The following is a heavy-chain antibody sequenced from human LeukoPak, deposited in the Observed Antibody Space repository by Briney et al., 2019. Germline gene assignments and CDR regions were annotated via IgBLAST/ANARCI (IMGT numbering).Heavy chain of an antibody. Sequence: GGSLRLSCAASGFTVSNYAMFWLRQPPGKGLEWVSTIDASGGAAYYAESVKGRFTISRDNSKNKFYLKMNSLTAEDTAVYFCAKGSGSGWYGWFAPWGQGTLVTVSS. J-gene: IGHJ5*02. CDR2: IDASGGAA. V-gene: IGHV3-23*01. CDR3: AKGSGSGWYGWFAP. D-gene: IGHD6-19*01. CDR1: GFTVSNYA.